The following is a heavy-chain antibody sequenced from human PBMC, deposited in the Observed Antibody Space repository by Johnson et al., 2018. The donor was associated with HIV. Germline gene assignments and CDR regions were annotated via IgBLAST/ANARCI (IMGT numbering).Heavy chain of an antibody. CDR1: RITFSRYW. Sequence: VQLVESGGGLVQPGGSLRLSCAASRITFSRYWMTWVRQAPGKGLEWVSGINWKGGSPGYADSVKGRFTISRDNARNSLFLQMNSLKTEDTAVYSCTTGPIAARRGAFDIWGRGTMVTVSS. D-gene: IGHD6-13*01. CDR3: TTGPIAARRGAFDI. CDR2: INWKGGSP. J-gene: IGHJ3*02. V-gene: IGHV3-20*04.